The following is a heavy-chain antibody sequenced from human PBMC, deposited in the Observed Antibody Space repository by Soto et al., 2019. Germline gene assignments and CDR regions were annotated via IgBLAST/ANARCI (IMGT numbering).Heavy chain of an antibody. D-gene: IGHD2-2*02. Sequence: PGGSLRLSCAASGFTFSSYGMHWVRQAPGKGLEWVAVISYDGSNKYYADSVKGRFTISRDNSKNTLYLQMNSLRAEETAVYYCAKDRYCSSTSCYTGGLYYYYYGMDVWGQGTTVTVSS. CDR3: AKDRYCSSTSCYTGGLYYYYYGMDV. J-gene: IGHJ6*02. CDR1: GFTFSSYG. V-gene: IGHV3-30*18. CDR2: ISYDGSNK.